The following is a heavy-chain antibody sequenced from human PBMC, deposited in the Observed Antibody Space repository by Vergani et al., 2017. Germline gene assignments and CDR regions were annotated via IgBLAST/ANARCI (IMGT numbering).Heavy chain of an antibody. V-gene: IGHV1-69-2*01. CDR3: ATNNCSGGSCYSGYWFDP. Sequence: VQLVQSGAEVKKPGSSVKVSCKASGGTFTDYYMHWVQQAPGKGLEWMGLVDPEDGEKIYAEKFQGRVTITADTSTDTAYMELSSLRSEDTAVYYCATNNCSGGSCYSGYWFDPWGQGTLVTVSS. D-gene: IGHD2-15*01. J-gene: IGHJ5*02. CDR2: VDPEDGEK. CDR1: GGTFTDYY.